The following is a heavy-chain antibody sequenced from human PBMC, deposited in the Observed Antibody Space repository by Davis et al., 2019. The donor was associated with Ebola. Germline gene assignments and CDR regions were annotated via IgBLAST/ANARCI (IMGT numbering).Heavy chain of an antibody. CDR2: IFPSDSDT. CDR1: GYDFSDFW. V-gene: IGHV5-51*01. CDR3: ARRGQWLVPDY. J-gene: IGHJ4*02. D-gene: IGHD6-19*01. Sequence: GESLKISCQGFGYDFSDFWIGWVRQLPGKGLQCMGIIFPSDSDTTYRPSFEGQVTISADKSISTAYLQWSSLKASDTAMYYCARRGQWLVPDYWGQGTLVTVSS.